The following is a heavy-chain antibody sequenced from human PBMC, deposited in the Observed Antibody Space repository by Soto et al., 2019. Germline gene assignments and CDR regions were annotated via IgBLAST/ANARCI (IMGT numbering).Heavy chain of an antibody. CDR1: GYTFTSYY. Sequence: ASVKVSCKASGYTFTSYYMHWVRQAPGQGLEWMGIINPSGGSTSYAQKFQGRVTMTRDTSTSTVYMELSSLRSEDTAVYYCARYNVDIVVVTATYAFDIWGQGTMVTVSS. CDR2: INPSGGST. D-gene: IGHD2-21*02. V-gene: IGHV1-46*01. CDR3: ARYNVDIVVVTATYAFDI. J-gene: IGHJ3*02.